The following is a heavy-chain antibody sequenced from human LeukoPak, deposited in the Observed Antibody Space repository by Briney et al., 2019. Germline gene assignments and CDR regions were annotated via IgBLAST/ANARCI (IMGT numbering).Heavy chain of an antibody. CDR2: ISSNGGST. D-gene: IGHD6-13*01. J-gene: IGHJ4*02. Sequence: PGGSLRLSCSASGFTFGSYAMHWVRQAPGKGLEYVSAISSNGGSTYYADSVKGRFTISRDNSKNTLYLQMSSLRAEDTAVYYCVKPLYSSSWFPFDYWGQGTLVTVSS. V-gene: IGHV3-64D*06. CDR3: VKPLYSSSWFPFDY. CDR1: GFTFGSYA.